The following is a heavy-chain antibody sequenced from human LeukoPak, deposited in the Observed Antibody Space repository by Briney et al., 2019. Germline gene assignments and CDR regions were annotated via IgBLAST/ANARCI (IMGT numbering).Heavy chain of an antibody. V-gene: IGHV4-30-2*01. CDR3: AREEGADGFDI. D-gene: IGHD6-13*01. Sequence: SQTLSLTCTVSGGSISSGGYYWSWIRQPPGKGLEWIGYIYHSGSTYYNPSLKSRVTISVDRSKNQFSLKLSSVTAADTAVYYCAREEGADGFDIWGQGTMVTVSS. CDR2: IYHSGST. J-gene: IGHJ3*02. CDR1: GGSISSGGYY.